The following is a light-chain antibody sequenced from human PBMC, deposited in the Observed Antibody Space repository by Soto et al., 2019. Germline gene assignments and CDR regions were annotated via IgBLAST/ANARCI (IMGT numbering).Light chain of an antibody. CDR2: EVS. CDR3: SSYTSSIIYV. Sequence: QSVLTQPASVSGSPGQSITISCTGTSSDVGGYNYVSWYQQHPGKAPKLMIYEVSNRPSGVSNRFSGSKSGNTASLTISGLQAEDEADYYCSSYTSSIIYVFGNGTKVTV. CDR1: SSDVGGYNY. V-gene: IGLV2-14*01. J-gene: IGLJ1*01.